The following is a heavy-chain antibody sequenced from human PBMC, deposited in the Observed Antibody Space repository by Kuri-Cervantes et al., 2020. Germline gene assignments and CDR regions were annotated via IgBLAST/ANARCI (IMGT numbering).Heavy chain of an antibody. D-gene: IGHD2-2*01. J-gene: IGHJ6*03. V-gene: IGHV1-8*01. CDR2: MNPNSGNT. CDR1: GYTFTSYD. CDR3: ARVPDIVVVPAQYYYYMDV. Sequence: ASVKVSCKASGYTFTSYDINWVRQATGQGLEWMGWMNPNSGNTGYAQKFQGRVTMTRNTSISTAYMELSSLRSEDTAVYYCARVPDIVVVPAQYYYYMDVWGKGTTVTVSS.